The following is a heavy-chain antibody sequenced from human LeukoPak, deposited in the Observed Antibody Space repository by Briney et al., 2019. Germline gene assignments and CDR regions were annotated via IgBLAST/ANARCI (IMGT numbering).Heavy chain of an antibody. J-gene: IGHJ5*02. Sequence: PSETLSLTCTVSGDSISSSNYYWGWIRQPPGKGLEWIGSVYHSGNTYYNPALKSRVTLSLDMSKNQFSLKMGSVTAADTAVYYCARDKGSSWFTVTIQQNWFDPWGQGTRVTVSS. CDR2: VYHSGNT. V-gene: IGHV4-39*07. D-gene: IGHD4-17*01. CDR3: ARDKGSSWFTVTIQQNWFDP. CDR1: GDSISSSNYY.